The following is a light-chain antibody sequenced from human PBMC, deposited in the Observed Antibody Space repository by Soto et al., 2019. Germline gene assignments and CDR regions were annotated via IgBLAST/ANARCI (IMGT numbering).Light chain of an antibody. CDR2: GAS. J-gene: IGKJ1*01. CDR3: QQYSSLWT. CDR1: QSVSSNY. Sequence: EIVLTQSPGTLSLSPGERATLSCRASQSVSSNYLAWYQQKPGQAPRLLIYGASSRATGIPDRFSGSGSGTDFTLSISRLEPEDFAVYYCQQYSSLWTFGQGTKV. V-gene: IGKV3-20*01.